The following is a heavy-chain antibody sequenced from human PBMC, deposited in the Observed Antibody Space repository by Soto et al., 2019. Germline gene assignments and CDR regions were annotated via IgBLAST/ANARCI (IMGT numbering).Heavy chain of an antibody. J-gene: IGHJ6*02. CDR3: ARATGWGSSWYGTGYYYYGMDV. CDR2: IWYDGSNK. V-gene: IGHV3-33*01. D-gene: IGHD6-13*01. Sequence: QVQLVESGGGVVQPGRSLRLSCAASGFTFSSYGMHWVRQAPGKGLEWVAVIWYDGSNKYYADSVKGRFTISRDNSKNTLYLQMNSLRAEDTAVYYCARATGWGSSWYGTGYYYYGMDVWGQGTTVTVSS. CDR1: GFTFSSYG.